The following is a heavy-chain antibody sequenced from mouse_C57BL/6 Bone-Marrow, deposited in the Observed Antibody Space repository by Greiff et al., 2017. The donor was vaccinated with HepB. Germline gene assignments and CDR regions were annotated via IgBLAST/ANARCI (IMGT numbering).Heavy chain of an antibody. CDR1: GFTFSSYA. CDR3: ARIYYSNYDFDY. J-gene: IGHJ2*01. D-gene: IGHD2-5*01. CDR2: ISDGGSYT. V-gene: IGHV5-4*03. Sequence: EVMLVESGGGLVKPGGSLKLSCAASGFTFSSYAMSWVRQTPEKRLEWVATISDGGSYTYYPDNVKGRFTISRDNAKNNLYLQMSHLKSEDTAMYYCARIYYSNYDFDYWGQGTTLTVSS.